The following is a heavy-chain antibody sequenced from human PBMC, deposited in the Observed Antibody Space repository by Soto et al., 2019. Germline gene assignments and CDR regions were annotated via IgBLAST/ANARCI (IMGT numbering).Heavy chain of an antibody. CDR3: ARGHDILTGYYGGSFQH. CDR2: ISAGDGDT. J-gene: IGHJ1*01. V-gene: IGHV1-3*01. D-gene: IGHD3-9*01. Sequence: QVQLVQSGAELKKPGTSVKVSCKASGYIFTNYGVHWVRQDPGQRLEWMAWISAGDGDTKYSQKFHDRITITRDTSANTAYMEMSSLKSEDTAVYYCARGHDILTGYYGGSFQHWGQGTLVTVSS. CDR1: GYIFTNYG.